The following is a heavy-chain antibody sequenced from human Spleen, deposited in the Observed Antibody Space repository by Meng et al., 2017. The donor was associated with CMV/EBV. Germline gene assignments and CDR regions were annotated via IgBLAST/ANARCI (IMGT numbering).Heavy chain of an antibody. CDR1: SSGGYY. V-gene: IGHV4-31*02. J-gene: IGHJ4*02. CDR3: ARESHYDFWSGYESRAFDC. Sequence: SSGGYYWSWIRQHPGKGLEWIGYIYYSGSTYYNPSLKSRVTISVDTSKNQFSLKLSSVTAADTAVYYCARESHYDFWSGYESRAFDCWGQGTLVTVSS. D-gene: IGHD3-3*01. CDR2: IYYSGST.